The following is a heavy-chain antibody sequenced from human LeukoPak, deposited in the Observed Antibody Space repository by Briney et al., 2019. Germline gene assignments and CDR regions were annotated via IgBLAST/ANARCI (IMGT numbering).Heavy chain of an antibody. J-gene: IGHJ6*03. CDR1: GFTFSNAW. V-gene: IGHV3-11*01. CDR3: ARVLRYCSGGNCYSGGLGYMDV. Sequence: GGSLRLSCAASGFTFSNAWMTWVRQAPGKGLGWVSSISRSGSTKYYADSVKGRFTISRDNAKNSLFLQMNSLRAEDTAVYYCARVLRYCSGGNCYSGGLGYMDVWGKGTTVTISS. CDR2: ISRSGSTK. D-gene: IGHD2-15*01.